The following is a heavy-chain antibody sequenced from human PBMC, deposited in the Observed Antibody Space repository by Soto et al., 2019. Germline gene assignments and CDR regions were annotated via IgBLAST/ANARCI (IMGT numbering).Heavy chain of an antibody. Sequence: PGGSLRLSCAASGFTFSSYGMHWVRQAPGKGLEWVAVISYDGSNKYYADSVKGRFTISRDNSKNTLYLQMNSLRAEDTAVYYCAKERAARLRYYYGMDVWGQGTTVTVSS. V-gene: IGHV3-30*18. J-gene: IGHJ6*02. CDR1: GFTFSSYG. CDR3: AKERAARLRYYYGMDV. CDR2: ISYDGSNK. D-gene: IGHD6-6*01.